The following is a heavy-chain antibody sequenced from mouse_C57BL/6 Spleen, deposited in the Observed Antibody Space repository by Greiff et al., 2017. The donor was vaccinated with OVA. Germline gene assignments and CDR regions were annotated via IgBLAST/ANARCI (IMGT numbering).Heavy chain of an antibody. CDR2: ISSGSSTI. CDR3: ARQGNYVDFDY. V-gene: IGHV5-17*01. D-gene: IGHD2-1*01. J-gene: IGHJ2*01. CDR1: GFTFSDYG. Sequence: EVQLVESGGGLVKPGGSLKLSCAASGFTFSDYGMHWVRQAPEKGLEWVAYISSGSSTIYYADTVKGRFTISRDNAKNTLFLQMTSLRSEDTAMYYCARQGNYVDFDYWGQGTTLTVSS.